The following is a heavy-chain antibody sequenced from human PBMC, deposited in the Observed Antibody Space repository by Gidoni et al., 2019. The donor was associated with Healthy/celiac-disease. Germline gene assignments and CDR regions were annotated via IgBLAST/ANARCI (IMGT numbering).Heavy chain of an antibody. D-gene: IGHD3-22*01. CDR1: GGTFSSYT. CDR2: ILPNLGIA. Sequence: QVQLVQSGAEVKKPGSSVKVSCKASGGTFSSYTSSWVRQAPGQGLEWLGRILPNLGIANYAQKFQGRVTITADKSTSTAYVELSSLRSEDTAVYYCARDVKYYYDSSGYPSPDLGYWGQGTLVTVSS. J-gene: IGHJ4*02. CDR3: ARDVKYYYDSSGYPSPDLGY. V-gene: IGHV1-69*08.